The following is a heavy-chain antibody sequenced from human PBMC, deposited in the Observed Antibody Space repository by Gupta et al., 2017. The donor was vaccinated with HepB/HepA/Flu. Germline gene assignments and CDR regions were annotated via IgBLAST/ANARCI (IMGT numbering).Heavy chain of an antibody. J-gene: IGHJ6*03. CDR2: MVSSGDS. Sequence: VQLQEPGPGLVKPSETLSLSCSVSGGPINDYYCHWLRQPAGQRLEWIGRMVSSGDSRYNPSLQSRVTMSLDTSKKQFSLKLNSVTAADTAVYYCTRGIVGPLSLGYHYFQMDVWGKGAAVTVAS. CDR1: GGPINDYY. D-gene: IGHD2-15*01. CDR3: TRGIVGPLSLGYHYFQMDV. V-gene: IGHV4-4*07.